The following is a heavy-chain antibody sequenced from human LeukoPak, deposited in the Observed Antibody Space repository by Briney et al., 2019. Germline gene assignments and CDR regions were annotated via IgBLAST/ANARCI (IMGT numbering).Heavy chain of an antibody. CDR3: ARGGVYCAGDCVDY. J-gene: IGHJ4*02. D-gene: IGHD2-21*02. CDR2: ISSSSTI. Sequence: PGGSLRLSCAASGFTFSSFSMNWVRQAPGKGLEWVSYISSSSTIKYADSVKGRFTLSRDNAKNSQYLQMSSLRAEDTAVYYCARGGVYCAGDCVDYWGQGTLVTVSS. CDR1: GFTFSSFS. V-gene: IGHV3-48*01.